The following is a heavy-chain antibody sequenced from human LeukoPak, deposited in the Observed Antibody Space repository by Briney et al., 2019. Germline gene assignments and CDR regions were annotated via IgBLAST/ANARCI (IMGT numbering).Heavy chain of an antibody. Sequence: GGSLRLSCAASGFTFSSYSMNWVRQAPGKGLEWVSSISSSSSYIYYADSVKGRFTISRDNAKNSLYLQMNSLRAEDTAVYYCARDIVGGFGEARAFDIWGQGTMVTVSS. D-gene: IGHD3-10*01. CDR3: ARDIVGGFGEARAFDI. V-gene: IGHV3-21*01. CDR2: ISSSSSYI. CDR1: GFTFSSYS. J-gene: IGHJ3*02.